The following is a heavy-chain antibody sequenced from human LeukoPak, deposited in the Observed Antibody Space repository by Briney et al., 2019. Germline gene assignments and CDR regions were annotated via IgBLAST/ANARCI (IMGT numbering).Heavy chain of an antibody. J-gene: IGHJ6*03. CDR1: GGTFSSYA. V-gene: IGHV1-69*05. Sequence: SVEVSCKASGGTFSSYAISWVRQAPGQGLEWMGRIIPIFGTANYAQKFQGRVTITTDESTSTAYMELSSLRSEDTAVYYCARDRDTAMDYYYYMDIWGKGTTVTVSS. D-gene: IGHD5-18*01. CDR2: IIPIFGTA. CDR3: ARDRDTAMDYYYYMDI.